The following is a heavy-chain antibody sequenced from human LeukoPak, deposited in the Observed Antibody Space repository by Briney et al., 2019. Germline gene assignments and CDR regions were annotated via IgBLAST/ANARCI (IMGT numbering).Heavy chain of an antibody. V-gene: IGHV5-51*01. CDR3: ARHVHSAYYYDSSGYSRGYYFDY. CDR1: GYSFTSYW. Sequence: GESLKISCKGSGYSFTSYWIGWVRQMPGKGLEWMGIIYPGDSDTRYSPSFQGQVTISADKSISTAYLQWSSLKASDTAMYYCARHVHSAYYYDSSGYSRGYYFDYWGQGTLVTVSS. D-gene: IGHD3-22*01. CDR2: IYPGDSDT. J-gene: IGHJ4*02.